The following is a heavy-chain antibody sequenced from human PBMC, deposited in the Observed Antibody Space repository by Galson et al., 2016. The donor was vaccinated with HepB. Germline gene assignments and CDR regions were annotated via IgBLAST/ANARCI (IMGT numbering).Heavy chain of an antibody. CDR2: IYYSGSR. CDR1: GGSISGYY. J-gene: IGHJ2*01. V-gene: IGHV4-59*01. D-gene: IGHD1-1*01. CDR3: ARGSTGEYWDFDL. Sequence: SETLSPTCTVSGGSISGYYWSWIRQPPGKRPEWIAYIYYSGSRDYNPSLKSRVTISVDRSNDQVSLKLSSSTAADTAVYYCARGSTGEYWDFDLWGRGTLVTVSS.